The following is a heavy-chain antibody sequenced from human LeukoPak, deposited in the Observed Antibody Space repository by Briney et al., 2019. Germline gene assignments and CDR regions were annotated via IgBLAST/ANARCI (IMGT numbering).Heavy chain of an antibody. CDR3: ARDSPEERYSSGWWSDYYYGMDV. CDR2: ISAYNGKT. D-gene: IGHD6-19*01. CDR1: GYTFTGYY. Sequence: ASVKVSCKASGYTFTGYYMHWVRQAPGQGLEWMGWISAYNGKTNYAQKLQGRVTMTTDTSTSTAYMELRSLRSDDTAVYYCARDSPEERYSSGWWSDYYYGMDVWGQGTTVTVSS. V-gene: IGHV1-18*04. J-gene: IGHJ6*02.